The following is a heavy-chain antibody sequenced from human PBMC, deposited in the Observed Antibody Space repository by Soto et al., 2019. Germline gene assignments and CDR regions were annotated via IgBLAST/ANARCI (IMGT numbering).Heavy chain of an antibody. CDR1: GFTFSSFG. Sequence: PGGSLRLSCATSGFTFSSFGMSWVRQAPGKGLEWVSVIGGSGNTKFYADSVKGRFTISRDNSKNTLYLQMNSLRAEDTAVYYWANGQTTVTTIYFDPWGQGTLVTVSS. D-gene: IGHD4-17*01. CDR2: IGGSGNTK. J-gene: IGHJ5*02. CDR3: ANGQTTVTTIYFDP. V-gene: IGHV3-23*01.